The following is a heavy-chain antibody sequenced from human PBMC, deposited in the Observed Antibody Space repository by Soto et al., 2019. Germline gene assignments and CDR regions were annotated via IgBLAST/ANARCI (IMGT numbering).Heavy chain of an antibody. CDR3: ARGIAARSLGY. V-gene: IGHV1-3*01. Sequence: QVPLVQSGAEVKKPGASVKVSCKASGYTFTSYAMHWVRQAPGQRLEWMGWINAGNGNTKYSQKFQGRVTITRDTSASTDYMELSSLRSEDTAVYYCARGIAARSLGYLVQGTLVTVSS. D-gene: IGHD6-6*01. J-gene: IGHJ4*02. CDR1: GYTFTSYA. CDR2: INAGNGNT.